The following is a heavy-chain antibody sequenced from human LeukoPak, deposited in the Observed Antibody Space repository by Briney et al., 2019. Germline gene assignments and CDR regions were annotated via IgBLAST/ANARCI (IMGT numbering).Heavy chain of an antibody. Sequence: SETLSLTCAVYGGSFSGYYWSWIRQPPGKELEWIGEINHSGSTNYNPSLKSRVTISLDTSRNQFSLKLNSVTAADTAVYYCAKSNGYGLVDIWGQGTMVTVSS. CDR3: AKSNGYGLVDI. V-gene: IGHV4-34*01. CDR1: GGSFSGYY. J-gene: IGHJ3*02. D-gene: IGHD3-10*01. CDR2: INHSGST.